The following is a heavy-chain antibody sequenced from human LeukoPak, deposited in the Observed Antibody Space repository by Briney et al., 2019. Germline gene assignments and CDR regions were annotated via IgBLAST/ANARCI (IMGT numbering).Heavy chain of an antibody. D-gene: IGHD3-10*01. V-gene: IGHV4-39*07. CDR3: ARVPLLWLGELYGGVGFDLAKVGYYFDY. CDR1: GGSISSSSYY. Sequence: RPSETLSLTCTVSGGSISSSSYYWGWIRQPPGKGLEWIGSIYYSGSTYYNPSLKSRVTISVDTSKNQFSLKLSSVTAADTAVYYWARVPLLWLGELYGGVGFDLAKVGYYFDYWGQGTLVTVSS. CDR2: IYYSGST. J-gene: IGHJ4*02.